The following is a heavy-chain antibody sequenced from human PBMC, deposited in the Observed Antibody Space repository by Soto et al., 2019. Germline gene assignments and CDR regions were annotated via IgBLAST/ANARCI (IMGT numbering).Heavy chain of an antibody. J-gene: IGHJ5*02. V-gene: IGHV4-59*01. CDR2: IYYNGSP. CDR1: GGSFTSYY. Sequence: QVQLQESGPGLVKASETLSLTCTVSGGSFTSYYWTWIRQPPGKGLEWIGDIYYNGSPTYNSSLERRVSIDLAASKRQSSLHLSSVTAADPAVYYCASGLSRASSNWFVPWGPGTLVAVSS. CDR3: ASGLSRASSNWFVP. D-gene: IGHD6-6*01.